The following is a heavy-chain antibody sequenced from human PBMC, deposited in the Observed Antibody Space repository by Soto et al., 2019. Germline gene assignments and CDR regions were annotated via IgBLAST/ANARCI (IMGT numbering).Heavy chain of an antibody. V-gene: IGHV4-34*01. J-gene: IGHJ6*02. D-gene: IGHD6-25*01. CDR2: INHRGST. CDR3: ARGSRVKIPAASGRDYYYHGLDV. CDR1: GGSFSGYY. Sequence: QVQLQQWGAGLLKPSETLSLTCAVYGGSFSGYYWSWIRQPPGKGLEWIGEINHRGSTNYNPSLKRRVTISVDTSKNQFSLKLNSVTAADTAVYYYARGSRVKIPAASGRDYYYHGLDVWGQGTAVTVSS.